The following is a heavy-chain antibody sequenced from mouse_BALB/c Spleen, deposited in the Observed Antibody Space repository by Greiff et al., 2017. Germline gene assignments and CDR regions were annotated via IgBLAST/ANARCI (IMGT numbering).Heavy chain of an antibody. Sequence: VQLLQSGPSLVKPSQTLSLTCSVTGDSITGGYWNWIRKFPGNKLEYMGYISYYGSTYYNPPLKSRISITRDTSTNQYYLQLNSVTTEDTATYYCASIATLVSMAYWGQGTLVTVSS. CDR3: ASIATLVSMAY. D-gene: IGHD2-12*01. CDR2: ISYYGST. CDR1: GDSITGGY. V-gene: IGHV3-8*02. J-gene: IGHJ4*01.